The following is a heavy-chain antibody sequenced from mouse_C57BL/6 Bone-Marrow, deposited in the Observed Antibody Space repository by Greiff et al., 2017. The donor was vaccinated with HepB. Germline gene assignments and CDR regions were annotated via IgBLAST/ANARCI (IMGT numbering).Heavy chain of an antibody. CDR1: GYTFTSYW. CDR3: AMHYGSSYDWFAY. Sequence: QVHVKQPGAELVKPGASVKVSCKASGYTFTSYWMHWVKQRPGQGLEWIGRIHPSDSDTNYNQKFKGKATLTVDKSSSTAYMQLSSLTSEDSAVYYCAMHYGSSYDWFAYWGQGTLVTVSA. J-gene: IGHJ3*01. D-gene: IGHD1-1*01. CDR2: IHPSDSDT. V-gene: IGHV1-74*01.